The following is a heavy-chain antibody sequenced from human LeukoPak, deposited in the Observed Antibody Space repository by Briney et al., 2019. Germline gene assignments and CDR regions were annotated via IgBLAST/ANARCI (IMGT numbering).Heavy chain of an antibody. D-gene: IGHD2-21*02. CDR3: ARDPTSDRFQYFDF. Sequence: GGSLRLSCAASGFTFSRHWMNWVRQAPGKGLEWVSCISNTYSAIYYADSVKGRFTVSRDNAKNSVYLQMNSLTVEDTAVYYCARDPTSDRFQYFDFWGQGALVTVSS. CDR2: ISNTYSAI. J-gene: IGHJ4*02. V-gene: IGHV3-21*06. CDR1: GFTFSRHW.